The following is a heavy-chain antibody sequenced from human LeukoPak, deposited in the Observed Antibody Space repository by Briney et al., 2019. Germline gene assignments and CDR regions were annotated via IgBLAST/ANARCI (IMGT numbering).Heavy chain of an antibody. CDR1: GGSISSYY. D-gene: IGHD3-3*01. Sequence: SETLSLTCTVSGGSISSYYWSWIRQPAGKGLDWIGRIYTSGSTNYNPSLKSRVTMSVDTTKNQFSLKLRSVTAADTAVYYCARDDYDRDYWGQGTLVTVSS. CDR3: ARDDYDRDY. CDR2: IYTSGST. J-gene: IGHJ4*02. V-gene: IGHV4-4*07.